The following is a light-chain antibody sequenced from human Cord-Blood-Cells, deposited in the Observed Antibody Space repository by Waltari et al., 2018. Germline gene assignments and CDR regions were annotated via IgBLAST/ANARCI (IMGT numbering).Light chain of an antibody. CDR3: CSDAGSSTWV. Sequence: QSALTQPASVSGSPGQSITISCTGTSTDVGSYNLVSWYQQHPGKAPKLMIYEGMKRPSGVSNRFSGSKSGNTASLTISGLQAEDEADYYCCSDAGSSTWVFGGGTKLTVL. CDR2: EGM. V-gene: IGLV2-23*01. J-gene: IGLJ3*02. CDR1: STDVGSYNL.